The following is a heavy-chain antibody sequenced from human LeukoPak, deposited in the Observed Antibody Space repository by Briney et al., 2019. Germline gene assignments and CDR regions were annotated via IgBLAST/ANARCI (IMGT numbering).Heavy chain of an antibody. D-gene: IGHD2-15*01. CDR2: ISSSGSAI. CDR3: ARVTGGYCSGGSCYLSKHYYFDY. CDR1: GFTFSDYY. V-gene: IGHV3-11*01. J-gene: IGHJ4*02. Sequence: PGGSLRLSCAASGFTFSDYYMSWIRQAPGKGLEWVSYISSSGSAIYYADSVKGRFTISRDNAKNSLYLQMNSLRAEDTAVYYCARVTGGYCSGGSCYLSKHYYFDYWGQGTLVTVSS.